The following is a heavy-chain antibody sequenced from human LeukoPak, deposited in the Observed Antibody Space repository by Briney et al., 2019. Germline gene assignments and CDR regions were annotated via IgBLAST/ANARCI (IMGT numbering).Heavy chain of an antibody. V-gene: IGHV3-66*01. Sequence: GGSLRLSCAASGFTVSSTFMSWVRQAPGKGLEWVSVFYSGDTTYYANSVKGRFTISRDNSKNMLYLQMNSLRAEDTAVYYCARRLLTGYYEFWGQGTLVTVSS. CDR2: FYSGDTT. CDR3: ARRLLTGYYEF. D-gene: IGHD3-9*01. CDR1: GFTVSSTF. J-gene: IGHJ4*02.